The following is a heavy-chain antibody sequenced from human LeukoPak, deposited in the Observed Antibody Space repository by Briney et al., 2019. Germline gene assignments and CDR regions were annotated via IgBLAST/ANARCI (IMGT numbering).Heavy chain of an antibody. V-gene: IGHV3-48*03. CDR3: ARDENGWYSGVDS. J-gene: IGHJ4*02. D-gene: IGHD6-19*01. Sequence: GGSLRLSCVASGFTFSSYEMNWVRQAPGKGPEWVSYVTGSGTGVHYGDSVKGRFTISRDNAKNSLYLQMDSLRVEDTAVYYCARDENGWYSGVDSWGQGTLVIVSS. CDR1: GFTFSSYE. CDR2: VTGSGTGV.